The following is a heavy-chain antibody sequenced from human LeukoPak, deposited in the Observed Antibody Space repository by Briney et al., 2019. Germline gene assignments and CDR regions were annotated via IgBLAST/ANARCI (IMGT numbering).Heavy chain of an antibody. J-gene: IGHJ5*02. Sequence: PGRSLRLSCAASGFTFSTYAMSWVRQAPGKGLEWVSAISGSDTGTYYADSVKGRFTISRDNSKNTLYLQMNILRAEDTAIYYCAKAASGRCSGAICYALDLWGQGTLVTVSS. D-gene: IGHD2-15*01. V-gene: IGHV3-23*01. CDR3: AKAASGRCSGAICYALDL. CDR1: GFTFSTYA. CDR2: ISGSDTGT.